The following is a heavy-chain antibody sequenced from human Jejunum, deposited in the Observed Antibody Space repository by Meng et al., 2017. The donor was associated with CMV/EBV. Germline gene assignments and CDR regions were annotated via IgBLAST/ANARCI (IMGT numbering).Heavy chain of an antibody. Sequence: GQLVESGGGLIKLGGSLRLSCAASGFSFPDAWMSWVRQAPGKGLEWVGRIKAKSDGGTTEYPAPVKGRFTISREDSKNTLFLQMNSLKTEDTAVYYCTTGRAHWGQGTLVTVSS. CDR2: IKAKSDGGTT. CDR1: GFSFPDAW. V-gene: IGHV3-15*01. CDR3: TTGRAH. J-gene: IGHJ4*02.